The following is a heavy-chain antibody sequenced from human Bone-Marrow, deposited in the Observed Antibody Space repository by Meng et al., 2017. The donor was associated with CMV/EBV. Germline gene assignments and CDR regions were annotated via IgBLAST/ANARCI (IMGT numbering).Heavy chain of an antibody. Sequence: QVPLQESGPGLVKPSETLSLPCTVSGGSISSYYWSWIRQPAGKGLEWIGRIYTSGSTNYNPSLKSRVTMSVDTSKNQFSLKLSSVTAADTAVYYCARAMVRGVQRYFDYWGQGTLVTVSS. D-gene: IGHD3-10*01. CDR3: ARAMVRGVQRYFDY. CDR1: GGSISSYY. CDR2: IYTSGST. J-gene: IGHJ4*02. V-gene: IGHV4-4*07.